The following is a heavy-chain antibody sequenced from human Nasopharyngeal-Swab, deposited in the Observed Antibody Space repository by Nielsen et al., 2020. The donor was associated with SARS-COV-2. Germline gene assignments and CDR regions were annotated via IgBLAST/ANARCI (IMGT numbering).Heavy chain of an antibody. D-gene: IGHD5-18*01. CDR3: ARLPHRDTAMVKAVVLDY. CDR2: TYYRSKWYN. CDR1: GDSVSSNSAA. Sequence: SQTLSLTCAISGDSVSSNSAAWNWIRQSPSRGLEWLGRTYYRSKWYNDYAVSVKSRITINPDTSKNQFSLQLNSVTPEDTAVYYCARLPHRDTAMVKAVVLDYWGQGTLVTVSS. J-gene: IGHJ4*02. V-gene: IGHV6-1*01.